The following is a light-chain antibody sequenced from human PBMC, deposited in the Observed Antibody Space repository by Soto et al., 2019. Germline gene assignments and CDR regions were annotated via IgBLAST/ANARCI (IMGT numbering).Light chain of an antibody. Sequence: DIILTQSPATLSLSPGERATLSCRASQSVATSLAWFQQRPGQAPRLLLSDASTRATGIPARFSGSGSGTDFTLAISSLQPDDVAVYYCQQRTNGPPRDTFGRGTKLELK. J-gene: IGKJ2*01. V-gene: IGKV3-11*01. CDR2: DAS. CDR3: QQRTNGPPRDT. CDR1: QSVATS.